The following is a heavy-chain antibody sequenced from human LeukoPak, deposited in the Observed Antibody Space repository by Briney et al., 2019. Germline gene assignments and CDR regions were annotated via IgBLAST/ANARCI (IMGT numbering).Heavy chain of an antibody. D-gene: IGHD3-3*01. J-gene: IGHJ6*03. V-gene: IGHV3-30*02. CDR2: IRYDGSNK. CDR1: GFTFSSYG. Sequence: GGSLRLSCAASGFTFSSYGMHWVRQAPGKGLEWVAFIRYDGSNKYYADSVKGRFTISRDNSKNTLYLQMNSLRAEDTAVYYCAKGLAWSGYPRRMDVWGKGTTVTVSS. CDR3: AKGLAWSGYPRRMDV.